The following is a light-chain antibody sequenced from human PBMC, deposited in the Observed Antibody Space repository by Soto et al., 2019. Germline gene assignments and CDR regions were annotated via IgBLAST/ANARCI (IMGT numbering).Light chain of an antibody. V-gene: IGKV3-15*01. CDR1: QSVFSS. CDR2: GAA. CDR3: QQYNNWPLT. J-gene: IGKJ5*01. Sequence: EIVMTQSPATLSVSPGDRATLSCRASQSVFSSLAWFQQKPGQAPRLLIYGAATRATGIPARFSGSGSGTEFTLTISSLQSEDFAVYYCQQYNNWPLTFDQGTRLEIK.